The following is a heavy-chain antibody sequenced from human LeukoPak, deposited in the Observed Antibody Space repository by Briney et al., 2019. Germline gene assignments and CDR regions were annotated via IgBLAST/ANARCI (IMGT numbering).Heavy chain of an antibody. J-gene: IGHJ1*01. CDR1: GYTFTGYY. CDR2: TNPNSGGT. Sequence: ASVKVSCKASGYTFTGYYMHWVRQAHGQGLEWMGWTNPNSGGTNYAQKFQGRVTMTRDTSISTAYMELRRLRSDDTAVYYCARGTGTGDPTFQHCGQGTLVTVSS. V-gene: IGHV1-2*02. CDR3: ARGTGTGDPTFQH. D-gene: IGHD2-8*02.